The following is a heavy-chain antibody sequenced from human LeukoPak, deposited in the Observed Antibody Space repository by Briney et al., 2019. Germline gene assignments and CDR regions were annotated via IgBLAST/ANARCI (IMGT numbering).Heavy chain of an antibody. CDR2: IKSKTDGGTT. D-gene: IGHD3-9*01. CDR1: GFTFSSYW. J-gene: IGHJ6*03. Sequence: GRSLGLSCAASGFTFSSYWMSWVRQAPGKGLEWVGRIKSKTDGGTTDYAAPVKGRFTISRDDSKNTLYLQMNSLKTEDTAVYYCTTDNILTGYSYYYYYYYMDVWGKGTTVTISS. CDR3: TTDNILTGYSYYYYYYYMDV. V-gene: IGHV3-15*01.